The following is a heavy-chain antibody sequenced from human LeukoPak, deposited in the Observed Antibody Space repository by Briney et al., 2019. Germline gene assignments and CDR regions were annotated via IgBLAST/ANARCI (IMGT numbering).Heavy chain of an antibody. CDR1: GFTFNNYG. V-gene: IGHV3-7*01. CDR2: IKQDGSEK. D-gene: IGHD1-26*01. Sequence: PGGSLRLSCAASGFTFNNYGMHWVRQAPGKGLEWVANIKQDGSEKYYVDSVKGRFTISRGNAKNSLYLQMNSLRAEDTAVYYCARDYRIVGATTFDYWGQGTLVTVSS. J-gene: IGHJ4*02. CDR3: ARDYRIVGATTFDY.